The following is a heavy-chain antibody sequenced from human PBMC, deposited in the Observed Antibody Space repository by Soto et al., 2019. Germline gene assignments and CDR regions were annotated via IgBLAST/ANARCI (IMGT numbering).Heavy chain of an antibody. CDR2: MSQDGSIK. CDR1: GFTFSSYG. D-gene: IGHD2-2*01. Sequence: PGGSLRLSCAASGFTFSSYGLHWVRQAPGKGLEWVAVMSQDGSIKFYADSVKGRFIISRDNSRSTLYLQMNSLRTEDTAVYYCAREGYSTSWLDYVDYWGHGALVTVSS. CDR3: AREGYSTSWLDYVDY. J-gene: IGHJ4*01. V-gene: IGHV3-30*04.